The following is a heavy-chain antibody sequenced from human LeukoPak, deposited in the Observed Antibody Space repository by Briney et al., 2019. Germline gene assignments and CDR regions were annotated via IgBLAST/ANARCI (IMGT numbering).Heavy chain of an antibody. J-gene: IGHJ4*02. D-gene: IGHD3-10*01. CDR2: INHSGST. Sequence: SETLSLTCTVSGGSISGYYWSWIRQPPGKGLEWIGEINHSGSTNYNPSLKSRVTISVDTSKNQFSLKLSSVTAADTAVYYCARRHSPLAGSVGDFDYWGQGTVVTVSS. CDR3: ARRHSPLAGSVGDFDY. V-gene: IGHV4-34*01. CDR1: GGSISGYY.